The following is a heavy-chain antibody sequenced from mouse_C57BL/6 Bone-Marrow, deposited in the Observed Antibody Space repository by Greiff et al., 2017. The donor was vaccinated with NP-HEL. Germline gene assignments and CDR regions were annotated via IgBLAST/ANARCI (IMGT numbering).Heavy chain of an antibody. Sequence: EVHLVESGGDLVKPGGSLKLSCAASGFTFSSYGMSWVRQTPDKRLEWVATISSGGSYTYYPDSVKGRFTISIDNAKNTLYLQMSSLKSEDTAMYYCARRDYPFAYWGQGTLVTVSA. D-gene: IGHD5-5*01. V-gene: IGHV5-6*01. CDR2: ISSGGSYT. CDR3: ARRDYPFAY. J-gene: IGHJ3*01. CDR1: GFTFSSYG.